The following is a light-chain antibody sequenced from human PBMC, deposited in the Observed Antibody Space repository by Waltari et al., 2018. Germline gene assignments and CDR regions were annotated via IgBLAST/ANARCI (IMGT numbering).Light chain of an antibody. V-gene: IGKV1-39*01. Sequence: DIQMTQSPSSLSASVGDRVTITCRASQSISSYLNWYQQKPGKAPKLLIYAASSLQSGVPSRFRGRGSGTNLPITISRLQPEDFATYYCQQSYSNPSFGGGTKVEIK. CDR2: AAS. J-gene: IGKJ4*01. CDR3: QQSYSNPS. CDR1: QSISSY.